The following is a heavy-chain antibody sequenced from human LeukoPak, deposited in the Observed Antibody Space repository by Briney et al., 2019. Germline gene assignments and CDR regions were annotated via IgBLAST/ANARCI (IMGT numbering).Heavy chain of an antibody. CDR3: ARGHLGYYDSSGKGDWFDP. J-gene: IGHJ5*02. CDR1: GYTFTSYG. CDR2: INPNSGGT. Sequence: ASVKVSCKASGYTFTSYGISWVRQAPGQGLEWMGWINPNSGGTNYAQKFQGRVTMTRDTSISTAYMELSRLRSDDTAVYYCARGHLGYYDSSGKGDWFDPWGQGTLVTVSS. D-gene: IGHD3-22*01. V-gene: IGHV1-2*02.